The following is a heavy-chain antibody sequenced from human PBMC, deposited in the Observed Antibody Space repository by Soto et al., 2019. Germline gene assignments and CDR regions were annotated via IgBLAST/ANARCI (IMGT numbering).Heavy chain of an antibody. CDR2: INADYGNT. Sequence: ASVKVSCKASGYTFYSHSISWVRQAPGQGLEWMGRINADYGNTQYAQKFRGRVTMTTDTSTTTVYMELTNLRSDDTAVFYCARCIQGDYYYGMDVWGQGTTVTVSS. J-gene: IGHJ6*02. CDR1: GYTFYSHS. D-gene: IGHD5-18*01. CDR3: ARCIQGDYYYGMDV. V-gene: IGHV1-18*01.